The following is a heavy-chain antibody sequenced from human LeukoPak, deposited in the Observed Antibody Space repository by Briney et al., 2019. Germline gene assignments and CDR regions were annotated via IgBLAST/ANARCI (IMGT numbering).Heavy chain of an antibody. D-gene: IGHD3-22*01. Sequence: GGSLRLSCTVSGFTFSTYNMNWVRQAPGKGLEWVSSITSSSRYIYYADSVRGRFTISRDNAKNTLYLQMNSLRAEDTAVYYCASVRTYYYDSSGYYTGAFDIWGQGTMVTVSS. J-gene: IGHJ3*02. V-gene: IGHV3-21*01. CDR2: ITSSSRYI. CDR3: ASVRTYYYDSSGYYTGAFDI. CDR1: GFTFSTYN.